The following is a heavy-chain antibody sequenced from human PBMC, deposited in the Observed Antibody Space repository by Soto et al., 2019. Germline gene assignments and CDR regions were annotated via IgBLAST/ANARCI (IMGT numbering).Heavy chain of an antibody. CDR2: ISGSGGST. CDR1: GFSLSSYA. D-gene: IGHD3-10*01. Sequence: GGSLRLSCAASGFSLSSYAISWVRQAPGKGLEWVSAISGSGGSTYYADSVKGRFTISRDNSKNTLYLQMNSLRAEDTAVYYCAKGSTDYFDYWGQGTLVTVSS. V-gene: IGHV3-23*01. CDR3: AKGSTDYFDY. J-gene: IGHJ4*02.